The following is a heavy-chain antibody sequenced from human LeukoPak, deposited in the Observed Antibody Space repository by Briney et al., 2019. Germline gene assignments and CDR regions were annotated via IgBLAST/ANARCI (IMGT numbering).Heavy chain of an antibody. V-gene: IGHV4-31*03. CDR3: ARDGRDYDFLTGNSSHYGMDV. CDR2: IYASGST. CDR1: DDAISSSGYY. Sequence: PSETLSLTCTVSDDAISSSGYYWIWIRHHPGKGLEWIGYIYASGSTYYNPSLRSRVTISIDAPKNRFSLKVNSVTAADTAVYYCARDGRDYDFLTGNSSHYGMDVWGRGTTVSVSS. J-gene: IGHJ6*02. D-gene: IGHD3-9*01.